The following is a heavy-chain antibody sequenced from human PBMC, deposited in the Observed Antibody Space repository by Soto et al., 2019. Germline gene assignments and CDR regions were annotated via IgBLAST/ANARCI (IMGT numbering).Heavy chain of an antibody. V-gene: IGHV4-59*01. CDR2: ISYSGST. Sequence: ASETLSLTCTASGGSMSSYYWTWLRQSPGRGLEWIGYISYSGSTYYNPSLKSRVTISADTSKNQFSLRMNSMIAADTAVYYCARADPDASVGYWGQGTLVTVSS. J-gene: IGHJ4*02. CDR1: GGSMSSYY. D-gene: IGHD2-15*01. CDR3: ARADPDASVGY.